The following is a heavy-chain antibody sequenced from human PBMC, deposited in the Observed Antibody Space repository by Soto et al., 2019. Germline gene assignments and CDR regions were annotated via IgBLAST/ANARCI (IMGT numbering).Heavy chain of an antibody. Sequence: SETLSLTCTVSGGSISSSSYYWGWIRQTPGKGLEWTGSIYYSGHTDYNPSLKSRVTMSVDASKNQFSLRLTSMTAADTAVYYCVASLAASGLNWLDPWGRGTLVTVSS. V-gene: IGHV4-39*07. D-gene: IGHD6-13*01. CDR3: VASLAASGLNWLDP. J-gene: IGHJ5*02. CDR1: GGSISSSSYY. CDR2: IYYSGHT.